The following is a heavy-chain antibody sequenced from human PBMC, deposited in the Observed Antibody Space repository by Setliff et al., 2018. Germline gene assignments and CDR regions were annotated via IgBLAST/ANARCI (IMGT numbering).Heavy chain of an antibody. J-gene: IGHJ4*02. V-gene: IGHV4-61*09. Sequence: SETLSLTCTVSGDSISSGINYWSWIRQPAGKGLEWMGHIDPSGNTNYSPSLKSRVTISGDTSKNQFSLKLTSVTAADTAVYYCARSLGSGSYYNSRPYYSDYWGQGTLVTVSS. CDR3: ARSLGSGSYYNSRPYYSDY. CDR2: IDPSGNT. CDR1: GDSISSGINY. D-gene: IGHD3-10*01.